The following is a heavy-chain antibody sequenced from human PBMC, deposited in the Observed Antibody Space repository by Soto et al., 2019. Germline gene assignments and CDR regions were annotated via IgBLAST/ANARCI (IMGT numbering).Heavy chain of an antibody. Sequence: SETLSLTCTVSAVSISNDGYFWTWIRQRPGKGPEWIGYISNSGSSFSNPALRSRLAFSIDTSKNQFSLKLTSMTAADTAIYYWASRVPRRPSWGFFDYGGQETLAT. CDR2: ISNSGSS. V-gene: IGHV4-31*03. J-gene: IGHJ4*02. CDR3: ASRVPRRPSWGFFDY. CDR1: AVSISNDGYF. D-gene: IGHD2-2*01.